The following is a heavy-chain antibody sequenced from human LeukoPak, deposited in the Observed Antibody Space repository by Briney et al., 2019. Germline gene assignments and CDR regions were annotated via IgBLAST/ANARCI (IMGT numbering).Heavy chain of an antibody. Sequence: GGSLRLSCAASGFTFSSYEMNWVRQAPGKGLEWVSYISSSGSTIYYADSVKGRFTISRDNAKNSLYLQMNSLRAEDTAVYYCARGDHYYYGMDVWGKGTTVTVSS. V-gene: IGHV3-48*03. CDR1: GFTFSSYE. CDR2: ISSSGSTI. CDR3: ARGDHYYYGMDV. J-gene: IGHJ6*04.